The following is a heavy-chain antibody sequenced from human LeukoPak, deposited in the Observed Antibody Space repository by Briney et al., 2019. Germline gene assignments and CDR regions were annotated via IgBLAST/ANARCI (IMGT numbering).Heavy chain of an antibody. D-gene: IGHD6-13*01. CDR3: ARDGGSSWYFDY. CDR1: GFTFSSYG. CDR2: ISSSGNST. V-gene: IGHV3-48*04. Sequence: QSGGSLRLSCAASGFTFSSYGMSWVRQAPGKGLEWVSYISSSGNSTYYSDSVRGRFTIPRDNAKNSLHLQMNSLRAEDTAVYYCARDGGSSWYFDYWGQGTLATVSS. J-gene: IGHJ4*02.